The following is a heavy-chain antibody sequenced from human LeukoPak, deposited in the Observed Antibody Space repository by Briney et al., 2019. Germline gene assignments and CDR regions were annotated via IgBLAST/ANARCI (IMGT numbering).Heavy chain of an antibody. J-gene: IGHJ4*02. CDR2: ISYDGSNK. Sequence: GGSLRLSCAASGFTFSTYGMHWVRQAPGQGLDWVALISYDGSNKCYADSVKGRFTISRDNSKNTLYLRMNSLRGEDTAVYYCAKSTEPVVVAATHFDYWGQGTLVTVSS. CDR3: AKSTEPVVVAATHFDY. D-gene: IGHD2-15*01. CDR1: GFTFSTYG. V-gene: IGHV3-30*18.